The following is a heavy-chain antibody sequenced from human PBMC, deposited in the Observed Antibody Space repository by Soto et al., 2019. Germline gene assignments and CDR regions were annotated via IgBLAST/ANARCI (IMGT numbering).Heavy chain of an antibody. Sequence: QVQLVQSGAEVKKPGSSVKVSCKASGGTFSSYTISWVRQAPGQGLEWMGRIIPILGIANYAQKFQGRVTIAADKSTSTAYMELSSLRSEDTAVYYCARGYSSSRFDPWGQGTLVTVSS. CDR3: ARGYSSSRFDP. CDR1: GGTFSSYT. CDR2: IIPILGIA. J-gene: IGHJ5*02. D-gene: IGHD6-13*01. V-gene: IGHV1-69*02.